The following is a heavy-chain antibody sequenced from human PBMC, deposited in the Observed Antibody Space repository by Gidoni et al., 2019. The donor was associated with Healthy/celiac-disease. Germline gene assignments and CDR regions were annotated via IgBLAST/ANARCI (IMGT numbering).Heavy chain of an antibody. CDR1: GFTFSSYG. J-gene: IGHJ4*02. D-gene: IGHD6-19*01. CDR3: AREGRAVARKGVFDY. CDR2: IWYYGSNK. V-gene: IGHV3-33*01. Sequence: QVQLVESGGGVVQPGRSLRLSCAASGFTFSSYGMHWVRQAPGKGLEWVAVIWYYGSNKYYADSVKGRFTISRDNSKNTLYLQMNSLRAEDTAVYYCAREGRAVARKGVFDYWGQGTLVTVSS.